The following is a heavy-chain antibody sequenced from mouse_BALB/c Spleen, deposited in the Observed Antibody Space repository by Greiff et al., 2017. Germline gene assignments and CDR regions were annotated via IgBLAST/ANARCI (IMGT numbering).Heavy chain of an antibody. CDR1: GFTFTSYA. J-gene: IGHJ3*01. D-gene: IGHD2-4*01. Sequence: VQLKQSGPELVKPGASVKISCKASGFTFTSYAMHWVNQKPGQGLEWIGYINPYNDGNKSNERFKGKAILTSDKSSSIANMALSILTSENSAVYCCAREGDYDVGFAYWGQGTLVTVSA. CDR3: AREGDYDVGFAY. V-gene: IGHV1-14*01. CDR2: INPYNDGN.